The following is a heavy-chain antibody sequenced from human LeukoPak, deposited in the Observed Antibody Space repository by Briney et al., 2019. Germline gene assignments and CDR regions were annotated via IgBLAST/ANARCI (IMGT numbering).Heavy chain of an antibody. CDR1: GGSVSDYY. CDR2: VYYTGST. Sequence: PSETLSLTCSVSGGSVSDYYWSWIRQPPGKGLEWIGYVYYTGSTNYNPSLKSRVTMFEDKSKNQFSLRLYSVTVADTAVYYCARHFAYSSSSYFDYWGQGSLVTVSS. CDR3: ARHFAYSSSSYFDY. J-gene: IGHJ4*02. V-gene: IGHV4-59*08. D-gene: IGHD6-6*01.